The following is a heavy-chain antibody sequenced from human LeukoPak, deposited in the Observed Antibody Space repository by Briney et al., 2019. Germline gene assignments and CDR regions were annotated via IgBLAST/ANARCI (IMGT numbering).Heavy chain of an antibody. CDR3: ARAPYCSGGSCYRPGSWFDP. D-gene: IGHD2-15*01. CDR2: IYYSGST. CDR1: GGSISSYY. Sequence: SETLSLTCTVSGGSISSYYWSWIRQPPGKGLEWIGDIYYSGSTNYNPSLKRRVTISVDTSKKQFSLKLSSVAAADTAVYYCARAPYCSGGSCYRPGSWFDPWGQGTLVTVSS. V-gene: IGHV4-59*01. J-gene: IGHJ5*02.